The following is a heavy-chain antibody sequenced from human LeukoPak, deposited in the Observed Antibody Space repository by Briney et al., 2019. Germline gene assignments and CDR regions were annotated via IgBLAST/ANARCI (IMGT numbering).Heavy chain of an antibody. CDR3: ARRRAGVTMVRGAINWFDP. J-gene: IGHJ5*02. D-gene: IGHD3-10*01. V-gene: IGHV4-34*01. CDR2: INDSGST. Sequence: SETLSLTCAVHGGSFSGYYWSWIRRPPGKGLEWIGEINDSGSTNYNPSLKSRVIISIDTSKNQFFLKLSSVTAADTAVYYCARRRAGVTMVRGAINWFDPWGQGTLVTVSS. CDR1: GGSFSGYY.